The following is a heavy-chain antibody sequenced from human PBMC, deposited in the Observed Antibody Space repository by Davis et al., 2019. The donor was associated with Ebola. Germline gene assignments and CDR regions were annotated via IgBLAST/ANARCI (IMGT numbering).Heavy chain of an antibody. CDR1: GDTIDSAGYY. CDR2: VYHSGTT. J-gene: IGHJ4*02. CDR3: KRGLYVGGAAD. V-gene: IGHV4-31*03. Sequence: PSETLSLTCTVSGDTIDSAGYYLSWIRHFPGPGLQRVGFVYHSGTTYYNPSLASRVTTSIETSKNQFSLQRNSVTAADTAVNYCKRGLYVGGAADWGQGTLVTVSS. D-gene: IGHD5/OR15-5a*01.